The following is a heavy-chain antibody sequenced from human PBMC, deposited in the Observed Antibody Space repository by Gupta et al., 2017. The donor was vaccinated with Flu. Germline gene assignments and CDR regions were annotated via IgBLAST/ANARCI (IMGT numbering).Heavy chain of an antibody. V-gene: IGHV1-18*01. CDR3: SRDGGGWSGYPDF. CDR1: FKSFG. Sequence: FKSFGSSGLRQAHGQGVEWMGWMSGYEEKTNYAQKFDGRVTMSTDASTNGAHLEVRSLRSDDRAVYDGSRDGGGWSGYPDFWGQGTLVNVSS. D-gene: IGHD3-3*01. J-gene: IGHJ4*02. CDR2: MSGYEEKT.